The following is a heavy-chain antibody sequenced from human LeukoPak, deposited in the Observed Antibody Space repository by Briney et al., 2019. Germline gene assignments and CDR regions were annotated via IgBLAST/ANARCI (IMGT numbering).Heavy chain of an antibody. J-gene: IGHJ4*02. V-gene: IGHV3-23*01. CDR1: RFSFSNYW. CDR3: AKDRYAWTSGYSYNPFDY. Sequence: GGSLRLSCAASRFSFSNYWMHWVSQAPGKGLVWVSVISGSGTSTFYADSVKGRFTISRDNSKKALYLQMNSLRAEDTAVYYCAKDRYAWTSGYSYNPFDYWGQGTLVTVSS. CDR2: ISGSGTST. D-gene: IGHD5-18*01.